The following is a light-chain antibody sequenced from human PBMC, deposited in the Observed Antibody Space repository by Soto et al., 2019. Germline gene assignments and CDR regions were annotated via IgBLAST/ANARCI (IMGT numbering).Light chain of an antibody. CDR3: CSYTGSSTS. J-gene: IGLJ3*02. V-gene: IGLV2-23*01. Sequence: QSALTQPASVSGSPGQSITMSCAGASSDVGSYNLVSWYQQYPVKAPKLIIYEGNKRPSGVSNRFSGSGSGNTASLTISGLQAEDAADYYCCSYTGSSTSFGGGTKLTVL. CDR1: SSDVGSYNL. CDR2: EGN.